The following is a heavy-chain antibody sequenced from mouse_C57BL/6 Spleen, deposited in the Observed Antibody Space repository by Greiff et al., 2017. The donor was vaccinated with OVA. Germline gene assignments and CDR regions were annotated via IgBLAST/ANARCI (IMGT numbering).Heavy chain of an antibody. J-gene: IGHJ1*03. Sequence: VQLQQPGAELVMPGASVKLSCTASGYTFTSYWMHWVKQRPGQGLEWIGEIDPSDSYTNYNQKFKGKSTLTVDNSSSAADRQLSSLTSEDSEVYNSARSVGLSGYSDVWGTGTTVTVSS. V-gene: IGHV1-69*01. CDR2: IDPSDSYT. D-gene: IGHD3-2*02. CDR1: GYTFTSYW. CDR3: ARSVGLSGYSDV.